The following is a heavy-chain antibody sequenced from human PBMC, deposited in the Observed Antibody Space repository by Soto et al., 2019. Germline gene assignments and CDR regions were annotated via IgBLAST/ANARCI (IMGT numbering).Heavy chain of an antibody. Sequence: QVQLVQSGAEVKKPGASVKVSCKASGYTFTSYGINWVRQAPGQGLEWMGWINTYDGNTNHAQKFQGRVTMTTDTTRSTAYMELRSLSSDETAVYYCAASKQFDYWGQGTLVTVSS. V-gene: IGHV1-18*01. CDR2: INTYDGNT. J-gene: IGHJ4*02. D-gene: IGHD6-19*01. CDR3: AASKQFDY. CDR1: GYTFTSYG.